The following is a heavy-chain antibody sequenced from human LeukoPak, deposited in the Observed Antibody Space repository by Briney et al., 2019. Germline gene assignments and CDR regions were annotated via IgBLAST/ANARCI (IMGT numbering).Heavy chain of an antibody. CDR3: ARDPIAAAGARTYYYYGMDV. CDR2: INPNSGGT. V-gene: IGHV1-2*02. J-gene: IGHJ6*02. Sequence: ASVKVSCKASGYTFTSYGISWVRQAPGQGLEWMGWINPNSGGTNYAQKFQGRVTITRDTSISTAYMELSRLRSDDTAVYYCARDPIAAAGARTYYYYGMDVWGQGTTVTVSS. CDR1: GYTFTSYG. D-gene: IGHD6-13*01.